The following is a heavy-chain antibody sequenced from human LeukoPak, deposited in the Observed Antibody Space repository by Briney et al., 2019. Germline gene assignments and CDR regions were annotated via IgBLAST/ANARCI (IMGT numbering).Heavy chain of an antibody. D-gene: IGHD3-10*01. CDR3: ARDIRLMYGSGSYYLNWFDP. CDR2: IKQDGSEK. J-gene: IGHJ5*02. V-gene: IGHV3-7*01. Sequence: GGSLRLSCAASGFTFSSYWMSWVRQAPGKGLEWVANIKQDGSEKYYVDSVKGRFTISRDNAKNSLYLQMNSLRAEDTAVYYCARDIRLMYGSGSYYLNWFDPWGQGTLVTVSS. CDR1: GFTFSSYW.